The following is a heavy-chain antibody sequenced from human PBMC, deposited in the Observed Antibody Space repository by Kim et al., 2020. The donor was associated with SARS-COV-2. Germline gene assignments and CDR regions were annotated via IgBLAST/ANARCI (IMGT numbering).Heavy chain of an antibody. J-gene: IGHJ3*02. D-gene: IGHD3-22*01. CDR3: ASTFTMIPPKAFDI. CDR2: IYHSGST. V-gene: IGHV4-4*02. CDR1: GGSISSSNW. Sequence: SETLSLTCAVSGGSISSSNWWSWVRQPPGKGLEWIGEIYHSGSTNYNPSLKSRVTISVDKSKNQFSLKLSSVTAADTAVYYCASTFTMIPPKAFDIWGQGTMVTVSS.